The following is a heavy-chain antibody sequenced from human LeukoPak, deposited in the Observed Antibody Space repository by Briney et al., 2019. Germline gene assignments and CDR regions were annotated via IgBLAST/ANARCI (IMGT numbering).Heavy chain of an antibody. J-gene: IGHJ6*02. CDR1: GGSISSSSYY. CDR3: ARSFCGGDCYLWGDYGMDV. CDR2: IYYSGST. Sequence: PSETLSLTCTVSGGSISSSSYYWGWIRQPPGKGLEWIGSIYYSGSTYYNPSLKSRVTISVDTSKNQFSLKLSSVTAADTAVYYCARSFCGGDCYLWGDYGMDVWGQGTTVTVSS. V-gene: IGHV4-39*07. D-gene: IGHD2-21*02.